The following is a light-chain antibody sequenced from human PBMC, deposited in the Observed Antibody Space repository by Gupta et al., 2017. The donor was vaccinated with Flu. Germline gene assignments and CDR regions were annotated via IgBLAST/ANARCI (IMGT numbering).Light chain of an antibody. CDR2: KAS. Sequence: DIQMTQSPSTLSASVGDRVTITCRASQSISSWLAWYQQKPGKAPQLLIYKASNLESGVSSRFSGSGSGTEFTLTISSLQPDDFATYYCQQYNSYWTFGQGTKVEIK. CDR1: QSISSW. CDR3: QQYNSYWT. J-gene: IGKJ1*01. V-gene: IGKV1-5*03.